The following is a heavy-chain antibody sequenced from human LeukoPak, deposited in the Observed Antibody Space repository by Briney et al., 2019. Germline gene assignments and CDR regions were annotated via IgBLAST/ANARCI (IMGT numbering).Heavy chain of an antibody. CDR3: ARVRGEY. V-gene: IGHV3-21*01. CDR2: ISSDSSYI. J-gene: IGHJ4*02. D-gene: IGHD3-10*01. CDR1: GFNFNIYS. Sequence: GGSLRLSCAASGFNFNIYSMNWVRQAPGKGLEWVASISSDSSYIYYADSVRGRFTISRDNAKNSLYLQMNSLRAEDTAVYYCARVRGEYWGQGTLVTVSS.